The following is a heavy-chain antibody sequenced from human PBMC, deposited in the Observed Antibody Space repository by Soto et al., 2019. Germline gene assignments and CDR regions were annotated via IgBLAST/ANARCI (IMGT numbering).Heavy chain of an antibody. CDR2: IYSGNT. D-gene: IGHD4-17*01. CDR1: GGSISGYY. V-gene: IGHV4-4*08. Sequence: QVQLQESGPGVVKPSETLSLTCTISGGSISGYYWTWIRQSPGKGLEYIGYIYSGNTNYNPSLNSRVTISVDTSKNPFSLKLSSVTAADTAVYYRGPISPHGEYAYSGQGPVVPVSS. CDR3: GPISPHGEYAY. J-gene: IGHJ4*02.